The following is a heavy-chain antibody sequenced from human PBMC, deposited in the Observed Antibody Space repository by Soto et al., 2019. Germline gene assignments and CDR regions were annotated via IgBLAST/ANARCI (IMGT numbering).Heavy chain of an antibody. CDR3: ARDGGHCTGPTCYSGFES. J-gene: IGHJ4*02. V-gene: IGHV3-33*01. Sequence: QGHLLQSGGGVVRPGRSLTLSCEASGFTFNNHGAHWVRQAPGKGLEWVAVIWHDGSEEYYADSVKGRFTISRDNFKNTLSLRMNSLTVEDTALYYCARDGGHCTGPTCYSGFESWGQGSLVTVSS. CDR2: IWHDGSEE. D-gene: IGHD2-8*02. CDR1: GFTFNNHG.